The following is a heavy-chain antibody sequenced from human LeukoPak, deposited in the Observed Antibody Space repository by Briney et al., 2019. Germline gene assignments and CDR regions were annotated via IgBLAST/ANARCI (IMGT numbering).Heavy chain of an antibody. CDR1: GYSSSNYG. V-gene: IGHV1-8*02. CDR3: ARGGGVVVVAATAFDP. Sequence: ASVKVSCKASGYSSSNYGISWVRQAPGQGLEWMGWIHIYRGNTNYAQKFQGRVTLTRNTSITTAYMELTSLRSEDTAVYYCARGGGVVVVAATAFDPWGQGTLVTVSS. D-gene: IGHD2-15*01. CDR2: IHIYRGNT. J-gene: IGHJ5*02.